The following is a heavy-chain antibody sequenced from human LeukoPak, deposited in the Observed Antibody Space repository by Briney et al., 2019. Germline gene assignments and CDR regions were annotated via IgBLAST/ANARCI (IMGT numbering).Heavy chain of an antibody. Sequence: PGGSLRLSCTTSGFTFTSYSMNWVRQAPGKGLEWVSSISSSGTYTYYAESVKGRFTISRDNAKNSLYLLMDSLRAEDSAIYYCARDERGYRPFDPWGQGTLVTVSP. CDR2: ISSSGTYT. D-gene: IGHD5-18*01. CDR1: GFTFTSYS. V-gene: IGHV3-21*01. CDR3: ARDERGYRPFDP. J-gene: IGHJ5*02.